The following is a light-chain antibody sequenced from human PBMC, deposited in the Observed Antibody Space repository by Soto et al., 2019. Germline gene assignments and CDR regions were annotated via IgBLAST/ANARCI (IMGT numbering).Light chain of an antibody. Sequence: EIGLTQSPGTLSLSPGERATLSCRASQSVSSSYLAWYQQKPGQAPRLLIYDASNRATGIPARFSGSGSGTEFTLTISSLQPDDFATYYCQHYNSYSEAFGQGTKVDIK. CDR1: QSVSSSY. CDR2: DAS. V-gene: IGKV3-20*01. CDR3: QHYNSYSEA. J-gene: IGKJ1*01.